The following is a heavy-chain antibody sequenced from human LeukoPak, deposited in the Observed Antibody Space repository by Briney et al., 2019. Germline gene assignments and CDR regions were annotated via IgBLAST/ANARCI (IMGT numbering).Heavy chain of an antibody. J-gene: IGHJ4*02. V-gene: IGHV3-66*01. CDR2: IYSGGST. D-gene: IGHD3-9*01. CDR1: GLTVSSNY. CDR3: ARDSPRTGRYFDWLLFDY. Sequence: GGSLRLSCAATGLTVSSNYMSLVRQAPGKGLEWVSVIYSGGSTYYADSVKGRFTISRDNSKNTLYLQMNSLRAEDTAVYYCARDSPRTGRYFDWLLFDYWGQGTLVTVSS.